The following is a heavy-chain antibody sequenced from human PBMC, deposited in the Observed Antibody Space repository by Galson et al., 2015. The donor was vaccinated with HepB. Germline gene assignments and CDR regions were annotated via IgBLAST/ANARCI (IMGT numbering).Heavy chain of an antibody. CDR3: ARVRGYYCDSSGFYYVSDYYYYYMDV. V-gene: IGHV1-18*01. CDR2: ISAYNGNT. J-gene: IGHJ6*03. Sequence: SVKVSCKASGYTFTSYGISWVRQAPGQGLEWMGWISAYNGNTNYAQKLQGRVTMTTDTSTSTAYMELRSLRSDDTAVYYCARVRGYYCDSSGFYYVSDYYYYYMDVWGKGTTVTVSS. CDR1: GYTFTSYG. D-gene: IGHD3-22*01.